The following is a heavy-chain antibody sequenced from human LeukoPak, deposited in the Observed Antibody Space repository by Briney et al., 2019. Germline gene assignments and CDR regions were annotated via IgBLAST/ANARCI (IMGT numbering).Heavy chain of an antibody. CDR2: IKSKTDGGTT. Sequence: GESLKISCAASGFTFSNAWMSWVRQAPGKGLEWVGRIKSKTDGGTTDYAAPVKGRFTISRDDSKNTLYLQMNSLKTEDTAVYYCTTNIAVAGTKYFQHWGQGTLVTVSS. CDR1: GFTFSNAW. J-gene: IGHJ1*01. D-gene: IGHD6-19*01. CDR3: TTNIAVAGTKYFQH. V-gene: IGHV3-15*01.